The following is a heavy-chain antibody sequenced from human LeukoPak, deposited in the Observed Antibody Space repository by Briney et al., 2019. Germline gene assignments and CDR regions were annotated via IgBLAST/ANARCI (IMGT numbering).Heavy chain of an antibody. V-gene: IGHV3-49*03. CDR2: IRSKAYGGTT. Sequence: GGSLRLSCTASGFTFGDYAMSWFRQAPGKGLEWVGFIRSKAYGGTTEYAASVKGRFTISRDDSKSIAYLQMNSLKTEDTAVYYCTRAAAGTSQPPHFDYWGQGTLVTVPS. CDR1: GFTFGDYA. J-gene: IGHJ4*02. D-gene: IGHD6-13*01. CDR3: TRAAAGTSQPPHFDY.